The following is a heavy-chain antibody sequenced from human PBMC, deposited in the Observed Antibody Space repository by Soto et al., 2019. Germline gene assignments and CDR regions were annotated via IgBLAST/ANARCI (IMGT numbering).Heavy chain of an antibody. D-gene: IGHD2-2*01. Sequence: GGSLRLSCAASGFDFRSYAMSWVRLSPGRGLEWVSTISAGGANTQVAETLRGRFTVVRDNSKDTLHLQMNTLRADDTAIYWCAKERYCSATSCYGGFDFWGQGTVVTVSS. CDR1: GFDFRSYA. CDR2: ISAGGANT. CDR3: AKERYCSATSCYGGFDF. V-gene: IGHV3-23*01. J-gene: IGHJ3*01.